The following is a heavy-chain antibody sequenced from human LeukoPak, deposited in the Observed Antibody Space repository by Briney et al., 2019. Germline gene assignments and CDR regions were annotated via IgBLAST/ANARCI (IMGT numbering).Heavy chain of an antibody. CDR2: ISGSGGST. V-gene: IGHV3-23*01. D-gene: IGHD1-26*01. CDR3: AKDGSIVGATDAFDI. CDR1: GFTFSSYA. J-gene: IGHJ3*02. Sequence: GGSLRLSCAASGFTFSSYAMSWVRQAPGKGLEWVSAISGSGGSTYYVDSVKGRFTISRDNSKNTLYLQMNSLRAEDTAVYYCAKDGSIVGATDAFDIWGQGTMVTVSS.